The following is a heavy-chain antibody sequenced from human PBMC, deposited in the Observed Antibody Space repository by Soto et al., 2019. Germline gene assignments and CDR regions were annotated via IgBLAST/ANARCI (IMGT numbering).Heavy chain of an antibody. Sequence: GGSLRLSCAASGFTFSSYAMSRVRQAPGKGLEWVSAISGSGGSTYYADSVKGRFTISRDNSKNTLYLQMNSLRAEDTAVYYCAKESGGYSSGWNYFDYWGQGTLVTVSS. CDR2: ISGSGGST. CDR1: GFTFSSYA. V-gene: IGHV3-23*01. CDR3: AKESGGYSSGWNYFDY. J-gene: IGHJ4*02. D-gene: IGHD6-19*01.